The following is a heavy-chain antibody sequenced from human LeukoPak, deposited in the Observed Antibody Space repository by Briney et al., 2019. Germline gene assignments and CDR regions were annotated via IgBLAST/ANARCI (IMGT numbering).Heavy chain of an antibody. J-gene: IGHJ4*02. CDR2: IYYSGST. V-gene: IGHV4-39*07. Sequence: SETLSLTCTVSGGSISSSSYYWGWIRQPPGKGLEWIGSIYYSGSTNYNPSLKSRVTISVDTSKNQFSLKLSSVTAADTAVYYCARMVRGRRKELDYWGQGTLVTVSS. CDR1: GGSISSSSYY. CDR3: ARMVRGRRKELDY. D-gene: IGHD3-10*01.